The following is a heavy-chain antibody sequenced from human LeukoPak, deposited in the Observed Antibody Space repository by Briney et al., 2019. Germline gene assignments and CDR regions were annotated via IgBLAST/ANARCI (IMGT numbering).Heavy chain of an antibody. J-gene: IGHJ4*02. CDR2: INPNSGGT. D-gene: IGHD4-17*01. V-gene: IGHV1-2*02. CDR1: GYTFTGYY. Sequence: ASVKVSCKASGYTFTGYYIHWVRQAPGQGLEWMGWINPNSGGTNYAQKFQGRVTMTRDTSISTAYMELSRLRSDDTAVYYCAEDPSVYYGDHIIRWGQGTLVLVSS. CDR3: AEDPSVYYGDHIIR.